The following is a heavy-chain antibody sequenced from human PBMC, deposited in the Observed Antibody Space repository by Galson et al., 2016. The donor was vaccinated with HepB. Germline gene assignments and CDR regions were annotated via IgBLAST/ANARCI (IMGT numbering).Heavy chain of an antibody. D-gene: IGHD6-6*01. Sequence: SVKVSCKASGYTFTDYYIHWVRQAPGQGLDWMGWINPNSGGTRYAQKFQGWVTMTRDTSITTAYMDLNRLRSDDTAVYFCAREPYTSSYFDYWGQGTLVTVSS. CDR1: GYTFTDYY. V-gene: IGHV1-2*04. CDR2: INPNSGGT. J-gene: IGHJ4*02. CDR3: AREPYTSSYFDY.